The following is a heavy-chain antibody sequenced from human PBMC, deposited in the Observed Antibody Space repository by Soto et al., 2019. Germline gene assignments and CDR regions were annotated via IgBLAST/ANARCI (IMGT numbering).Heavy chain of an antibody. V-gene: IGHV1-69*06. J-gene: IGHJ6*02. CDR2: IIPIFGTA. Sequence: QVQLVQSGAEVKKPGSSVKVSCKASGGTFSSYAISWVRQAPGQGLEWMGGIIPIFGTANYAQKLQGRVTITADKSTSTAYMELSSLRAEDTAVYYCARPECYSSSSGYYYYGMDVWGQGTTVTVSS. CDR1: GGTFSSYA. CDR3: ARPECYSSSSGYYYYGMDV. D-gene: IGHD6-6*01.